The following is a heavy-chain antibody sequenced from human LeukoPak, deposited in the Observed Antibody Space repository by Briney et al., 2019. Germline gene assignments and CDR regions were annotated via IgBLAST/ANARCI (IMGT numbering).Heavy chain of an antibody. V-gene: IGHV3-64*01. CDR2: TSSDGEST. Sequence: GGSLRLSCAASGFTFSTYAMHWVRQAPGKGLEYVSATSSDGESTYYANSVKGRFTISRDNSKNTLFLQMGSLRHEDMAVYYCARDLEGDYWGQGTLVTVSS. CDR1: GFTFSTYA. CDR3: ARDLEGDY. J-gene: IGHJ4*02.